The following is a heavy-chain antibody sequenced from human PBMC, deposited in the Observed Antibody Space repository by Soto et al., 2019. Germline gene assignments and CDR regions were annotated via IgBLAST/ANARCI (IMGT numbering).Heavy chain of an antibody. V-gene: IGHV4-59*12. D-gene: IGHD5-12*01. Sequence: PSETLSLTCTVSGGSISSYYWSWIRQPPGKGLEWIGYIYYSGSTNYNPSLKSRVTISVDTSKNQFSLKLSSVTAADTAVYYCARGIVVATIRAFDIWGQGTMVTVSS. CDR3: ARGIVVATIRAFDI. CDR1: GGSISSYY. CDR2: IYYSGST. J-gene: IGHJ3*02.